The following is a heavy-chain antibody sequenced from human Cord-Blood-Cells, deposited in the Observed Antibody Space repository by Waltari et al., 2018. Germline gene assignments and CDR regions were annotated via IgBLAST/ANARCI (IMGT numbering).Heavy chain of an antibody. Sequence: QVQLVQSGAEVKKPGSSVKVSCKASGGTFSSYAISWVRQAPGQGLEWMGGSIPIFGKANDAQKFQGRVTITADESTSTAYMGLVSLRSEDTAVYYCARAPDLSPINWCDPWGQGTLVTVSS. CDR3: ARAPDLSPINWCDP. CDR2: SIPIFGKA. CDR1: GGTFSSYA. V-gene: IGHV1-69*01. J-gene: IGHJ5*02.